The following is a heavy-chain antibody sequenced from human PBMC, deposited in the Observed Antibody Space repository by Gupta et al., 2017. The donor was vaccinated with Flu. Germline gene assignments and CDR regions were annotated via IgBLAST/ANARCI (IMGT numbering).Heavy chain of an antibody. CDR1: GFIFSSYG. CDR2: MSNDGSNK. J-gene: IGHJ4*02. Sequence: QVQLVESGGGVVQPGRSLRLSCPASGFIFSSYGMQWVRQAPGKGLEWLTVMSNDGSNKYYADSVRGRFTISRDNSKNTLFLQMNRLRAEDTAVYYCARDSGWKYFDYWGQGTLVTVS. V-gene: IGHV3-30*03. D-gene: IGHD1-1*01. CDR3: ARDSGWKYFDY.